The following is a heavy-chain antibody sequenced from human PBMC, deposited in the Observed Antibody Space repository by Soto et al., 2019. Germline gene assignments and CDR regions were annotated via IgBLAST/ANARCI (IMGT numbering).Heavy chain of an antibody. Sequence: SETLSLTCTVSGGSISSSSYYWGWIRQPPGKGLEWIGSIYYSGSTYYNPSLKSRVTISVDTSKNQFTLKLSSVTAADTAVYYCAREPGRGYSYATDYYYYGIDVWGQGTTVTVS. CDR2: IYYSGST. J-gene: IGHJ6*02. CDR1: GGSISSSSYY. CDR3: AREPGRGYSYATDYYYYGIDV. D-gene: IGHD5-18*01. V-gene: IGHV4-39*06.